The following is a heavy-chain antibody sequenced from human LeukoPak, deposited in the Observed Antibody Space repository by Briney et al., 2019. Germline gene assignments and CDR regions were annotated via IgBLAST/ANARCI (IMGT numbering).Heavy chain of an antibody. Sequence: PGGSLRLSCVASGFILGDHYMDWVRQAPGKGLEGVGRIRNKGNRYTTEYAASVKGRFTISRDDSKNSLYLQMNSLKTEDTAMYYCARDLKDSWAFFDYWGQGTLVTVSS. CDR2: IRNKGNRYTT. CDR3: ARDLKDSWAFFDY. J-gene: IGHJ4*02. CDR1: GFILGDHY. D-gene: IGHD3-16*01. V-gene: IGHV3-72*01.